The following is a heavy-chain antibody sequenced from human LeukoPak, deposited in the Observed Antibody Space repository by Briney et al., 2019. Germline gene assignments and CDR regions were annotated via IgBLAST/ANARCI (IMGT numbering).Heavy chain of an antibody. CDR2: ISGRGGST. J-gene: IGHJ4*02. D-gene: IGHD3/OR15-3a*01. V-gene: IGHV3-23*01. CDR3: AKRGTRFGHHFDY. CDR1: AFTFSSYA. Sequence: GRSLRLASAAAAFTFSSYAMSWDRQAEGKVLGWVSDISGRGGSTYYADSVQGRYNISRDNHKNTLYLQMNSLRAEDTAVYYCAKRGTRFGHHFDYWGQGTLVTVSS.